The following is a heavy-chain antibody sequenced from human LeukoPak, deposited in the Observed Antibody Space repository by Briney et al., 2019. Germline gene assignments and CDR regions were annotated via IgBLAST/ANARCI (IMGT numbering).Heavy chain of an antibody. CDR2: ITGSSRTT. J-gene: IGHJ4*02. CDR1: GFTFSSYS. CDR3: AKAPWELLRSGYFDY. V-gene: IGHV3-48*01. D-gene: IGHD1-26*01. Sequence: GGSLRLSCAASGFTFSSYSMNWVRQAPGKGLEWVSYITGSSRTTYHADSVKGRFTISRDNSKNTLYLQMNSLRAEDTAVYYCAKAPWELLRSGYFDYWGQGTLVTVSS.